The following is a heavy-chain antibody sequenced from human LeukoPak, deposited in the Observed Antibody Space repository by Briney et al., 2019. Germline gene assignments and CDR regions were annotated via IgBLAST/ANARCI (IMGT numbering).Heavy chain of an antibody. CDR1: GFTFNNYW. Sequence: GGSLRLSCAASGFTFNNYWIHWVRQVPGKGLVWVSRINNDGSSASYVDSVKGRFTISRDNAKNTLFLQMNSLRAEDTAVYYCARRGTGHGMDVWGQGTTVLVSS. J-gene: IGHJ6*02. CDR2: INNDGSSA. D-gene: IGHD1-1*01. CDR3: ARRGTGHGMDV. V-gene: IGHV3-74*01.